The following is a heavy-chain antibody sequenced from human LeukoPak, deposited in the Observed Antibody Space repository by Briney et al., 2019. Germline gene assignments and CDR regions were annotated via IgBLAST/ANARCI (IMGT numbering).Heavy chain of an antibody. J-gene: IGHJ4*02. CDR2: ISFDGQTI. CDR3: ARQIDGFGEFDYFDY. Sequence: GGSLRLSCAASGFTFSDYAMHWVRQAPGKGLEWVSVISFDGQTIFYTDSVKGRFTISRDNSKNTLYLQMNSLRAEDTAVFYCARQIDGFGEFDYFDYWGQGTLVTVSS. CDR1: GFTFSDYA. V-gene: IGHV3-30*04. D-gene: IGHD3-10*01.